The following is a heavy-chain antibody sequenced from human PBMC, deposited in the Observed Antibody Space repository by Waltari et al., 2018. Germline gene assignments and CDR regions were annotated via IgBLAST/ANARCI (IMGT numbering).Heavy chain of an antibody. Sequence: QLQLQESGPGLVKPSETLSLTCNVSNGSISTNTYYWAWIRQPPGKGLEWIGSIFYTGSVYYNPSLQSRVTMSVDTSRNQFSLKLRSVTAADTAIYYCAGRPLYTVVWHGFDYWGRGALVTVSS. D-gene: IGHD2-2*02. CDR1: NGSISTNTYY. V-gene: IGHV4-39*07. CDR2: IFYTGSV. CDR3: AGRPLYTVVWHGFDY. J-gene: IGHJ4*02.